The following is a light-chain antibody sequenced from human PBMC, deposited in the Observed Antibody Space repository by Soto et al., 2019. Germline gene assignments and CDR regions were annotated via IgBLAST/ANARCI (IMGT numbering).Light chain of an antibody. CDR3: QQGYSTPVT. CDR2: GSS. J-gene: IGKJ5*01. CDR1: QSISRH. V-gene: IGKV1-39*01. Sequence: DIHMTHSPSSLSPAFLDIVTLTCLASQSISRHLNWYQQKPWRAPRLLIYGSSNLQGGVPSRFSGSGSGTDFTLTISSLLPEDFATYYCQQGYSTPVTFGQGTRLEIK.